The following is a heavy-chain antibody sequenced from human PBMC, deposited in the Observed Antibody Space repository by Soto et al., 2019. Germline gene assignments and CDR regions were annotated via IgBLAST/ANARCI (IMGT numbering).Heavy chain of an antibody. CDR3: ATRHLPYCSGGTCNPFDF. D-gene: IGHD2-15*01. CDR1: GFTFTTYA. Sequence: EVQLLESGGGLVQPGGSLRLSCAASGFTFTTYAMSWVRQAPGKGLEWVSTISVRGDSTYCADSVKGRFAVSRDNSKNTIDLQMNSLRAEDTAIYYCATRHLPYCSGGTCNPFDFWGQGTLVTVSS. J-gene: IGHJ4*02. V-gene: IGHV3-23*01. CDR2: ISVRGDST.